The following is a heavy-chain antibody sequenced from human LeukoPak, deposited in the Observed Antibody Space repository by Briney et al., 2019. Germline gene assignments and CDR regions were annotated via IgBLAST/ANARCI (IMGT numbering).Heavy chain of an antibody. Sequence: GSSVKVSCKASGGTFSSYAISWVRQAPGQGLEWMGRIIPIFGIANYAQKFQGRVTITADKSTSTAYMELSSLRSEDTAVYYCARDWVNGDNPLIDYWGQGTLVTVSS. J-gene: IGHJ4*02. V-gene: IGHV1-69*04. CDR3: ARDWVNGDNPLIDY. CDR1: GGTFSSYA. CDR2: IIPIFGIA. D-gene: IGHD4-23*01.